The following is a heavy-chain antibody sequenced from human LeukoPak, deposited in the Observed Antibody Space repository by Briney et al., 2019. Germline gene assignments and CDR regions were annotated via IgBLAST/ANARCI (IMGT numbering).Heavy chain of an antibody. Sequence: GGSLRLSCAASGFTFSNAWMSWVRQAPGKGLEWVGRIKTKTDGGTTDYAAPVKGRFTISRDDSKTTLYLQMDSLKTEDTAVYYCTTPAGFHLVYWGQGTLVTVSS. CDR2: IKTKTDGGTT. V-gene: IGHV3-15*01. J-gene: IGHJ4*02. CDR1: GFTFSNAW. D-gene: IGHD2-15*01. CDR3: TTPAGFHLVY.